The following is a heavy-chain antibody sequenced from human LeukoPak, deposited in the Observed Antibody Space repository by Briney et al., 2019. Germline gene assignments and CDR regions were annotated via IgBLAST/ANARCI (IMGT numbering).Heavy chain of an antibody. V-gene: IGHV4-4*02. J-gene: IGHJ6*02. CDR2: IYHSGST. D-gene: IGHD6-19*01. CDR3: ARVIHPESSSGWYSSAYYYGMDV. Sequence: SGTLSLTCAVSGGSISSSNWWSWVRQPPGKGLEWIGEIYHSGSTNYNPSLKSRVTISVDKSKNQFSLKLSSVTAADTAVYYCARVIHPESSSGWYSSAYYYGMDVWGQGTTVTVSS. CDR1: GGSISSSNW.